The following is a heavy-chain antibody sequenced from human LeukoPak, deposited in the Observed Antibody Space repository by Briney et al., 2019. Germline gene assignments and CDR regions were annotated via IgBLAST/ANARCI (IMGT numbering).Heavy chain of an antibody. CDR1: GYTFTSYG. CDR3: ARSTITFGGVIVGFFDY. J-gene: IGHJ4*02. Sequence: ASVKVSCKASGYTFTSYGISWVRQAPGQGLEWMGWISAYNGNTNYAQKLQGRVTMTTDTSTSTAYMELRSLRSDDTAVYYCARSTITFGGVIVGFFDYWGQGTLVTVSS. D-gene: IGHD3-16*02. V-gene: IGHV1-18*01. CDR2: ISAYNGNT.